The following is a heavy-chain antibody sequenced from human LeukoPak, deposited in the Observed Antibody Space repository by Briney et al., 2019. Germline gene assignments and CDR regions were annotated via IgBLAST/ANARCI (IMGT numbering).Heavy chain of an antibody. J-gene: IGHJ4*02. V-gene: IGHV4-39*01. CDR2: IYYGGTT. CDR3: ARPSSGSYSDY. Sequence: PSETLSLTCTVSGGSISSSSYYWGWPRQPTGKGVEWVGSIYYGGTTYSTPSLKSRVTISVDTSKNQFSLKLSSVTAADTAVYYCARPSSGSYSDYWGQGTLVTVSS. CDR1: GGSISSSSYY. D-gene: IGHD2-15*01.